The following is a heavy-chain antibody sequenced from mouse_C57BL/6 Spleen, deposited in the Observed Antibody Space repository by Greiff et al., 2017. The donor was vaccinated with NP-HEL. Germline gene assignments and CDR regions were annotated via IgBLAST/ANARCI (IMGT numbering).Heavy chain of an antibody. CDR3: ATRDYDYDHAMDY. CDR1: GYTFTDYY. Sequence: EVQLQQSGPELVKPGASVKISCTASGYTFTDYYMNWVKQSHGKSLEWLGDINPNNGGTSYHQKFKGKATVTVDKSSSTAYIELRSLPSEDSAVYYWATRDYDYDHAMDYWGQGTSVTVAS. J-gene: IGHJ4*01. V-gene: IGHV1-26*01. CDR2: INPNNGGT. D-gene: IGHD2-4*01.